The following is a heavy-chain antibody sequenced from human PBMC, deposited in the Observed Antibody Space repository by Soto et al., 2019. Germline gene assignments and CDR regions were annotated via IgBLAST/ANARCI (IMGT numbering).Heavy chain of an antibody. CDR1: GYTFTSYA. J-gene: IGHJ4*02. D-gene: IGHD3-3*01. V-gene: IGHV1-3*01. Sequence: ASVKVSCKASGYTFTSYAMHWVRQAPGQRLEWMGRINGGNGNTKYSKKFQGRVTITRDTSASTAYMELSSLRSEDTAVYYCARGSAYDFWSGYIDYWGQGTLVTVSS. CDR2: INGGNGNT. CDR3: ARGSAYDFWSGYIDY.